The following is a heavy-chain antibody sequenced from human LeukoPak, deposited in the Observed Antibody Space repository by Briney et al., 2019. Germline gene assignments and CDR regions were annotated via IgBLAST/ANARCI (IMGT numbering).Heavy chain of an antibody. CDR3: AKDHYDYGDYVFLAGYDY. Sequence: GGSLRFSCAASGFTFSSDAMSCVRQAPGKGLEWVSSISGSGGSTYYADSVMGRFTISRDNSKNTLYLQMNSLRAEDTAVYYCAKDHYDYGDYVFLAGYDYRGQGTLVTVSS. CDR1: GFTFSSDA. V-gene: IGHV3-23*01. CDR2: ISGSGGST. J-gene: IGHJ4*02. D-gene: IGHD4-17*01.